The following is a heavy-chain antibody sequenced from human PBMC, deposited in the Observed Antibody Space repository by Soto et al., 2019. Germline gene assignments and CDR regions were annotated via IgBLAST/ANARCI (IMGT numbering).Heavy chain of an antibody. D-gene: IGHD6-6*01. CDR3: AKADSSSSGYFDY. Sequence: EVQLLESGGGLVQPGGSLRLSCAASGFTFSSYAMSWVRQAPGKGLEWVSAVSGSGGSTYYADSVKGRFTISRDNSKNTLYLQMNSLRAEDTAVYYCAKADSSSSGYFDYWGQGTLVTVSS. J-gene: IGHJ4*02. V-gene: IGHV3-23*01. CDR2: VSGSGGST. CDR1: GFTFSSYA.